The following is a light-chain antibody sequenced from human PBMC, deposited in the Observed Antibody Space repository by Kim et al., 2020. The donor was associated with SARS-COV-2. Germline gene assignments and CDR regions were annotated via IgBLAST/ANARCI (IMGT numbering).Light chain of an antibody. CDR1: SSDVGGYNY. Sequence: GQSITLSCTGTSSDVGGYNYVSWYQQHPGKAPKLMIYDVSNRPSGVSNRFSGSKSGNTASLTISGLQAEDEADYYCSSYTSSTNYVSGTGTKVTVL. CDR2: DVS. CDR3: SSYTSSTNYV. V-gene: IGLV2-14*03. J-gene: IGLJ1*01.